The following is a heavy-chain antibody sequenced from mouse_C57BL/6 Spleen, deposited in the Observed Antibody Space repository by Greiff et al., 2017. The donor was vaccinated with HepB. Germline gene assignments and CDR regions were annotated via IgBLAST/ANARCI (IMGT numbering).Heavy chain of an antibody. V-gene: IGHV1-19*01. Sequence: EVQLQQSGPVLVKPGASVKMSCKASGYTFTDYYMNWVKQSHGKSLEWIGVINPYNGGTSYNQKFKGKATLTVDKSSSTAYMELNSLTSEDSAVYYCARDYRYAMDYWGQGTSVTVSS. J-gene: IGHJ4*01. CDR1: GYTFTDYY. D-gene: IGHD5-5*01. CDR2: INPYNGGT. CDR3: ARDYRYAMDY.